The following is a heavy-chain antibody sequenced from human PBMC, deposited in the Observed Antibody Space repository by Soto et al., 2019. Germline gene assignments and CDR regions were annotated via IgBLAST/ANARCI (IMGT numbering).Heavy chain of an antibody. Sequence: SETLSLTCAVYGGSFSGYYWSWIRQPPGKGLEWIGEINHSGSTNYNPSLKSRVTISVDTSKNQFSLKLSSVTAADTAVYYCARGFLAAAVPYYYYGMDVWGQGTTVTVSS. V-gene: IGHV4-34*01. D-gene: IGHD6-13*01. CDR1: GGSFSGYY. CDR2: INHSGST. CDR3: ARGFLAAAVPYYYYGMDV. J-gene: IGHJ6*02.